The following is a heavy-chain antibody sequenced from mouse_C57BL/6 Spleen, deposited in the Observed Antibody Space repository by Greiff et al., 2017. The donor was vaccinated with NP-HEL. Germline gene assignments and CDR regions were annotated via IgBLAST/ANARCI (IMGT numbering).Heavy chain of an antibody. CDR2: IDPEDGET. CDR3: ASRELRSYYFDY. J-gene: IGHJ2*01. Sequence: VHVKQSGAELVKPGASVKLSCTASGFNIKDYYMHWVKQRTEQGLEWIGRIDPEDGETKYAPKFQGKATITADTSSNTAYLQLSSLTSEDTAVYYCASRELRSYYFDYWGQGTTLTVSS. CDR1: GFNIKDYY. V-gene: IGHV14-2*01. D-gene: IGHD1-1*01.